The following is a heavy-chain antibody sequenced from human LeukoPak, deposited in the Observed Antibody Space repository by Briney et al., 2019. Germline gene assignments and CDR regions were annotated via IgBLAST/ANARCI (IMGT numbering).Heavy chain of an antibody. D-gene: IGHD3-9*01. V-gene: IGHV1-69*05. Sequence: SVKASCKASGGTFSSYAISWVRQAPGQGLEWMGRIIPIFGTANYAQKFQGRVTITTDESTSTAYMELSSLRSEDTAVYYCARDRGYDILTGYSDLDYWGQGTLVTVSS. CDR1: GGTFSSYA. CDR2: IIPIFGTA. J-gene: IGHJ4*02. CDR3: ARDRGYDILTGYSDLDY.